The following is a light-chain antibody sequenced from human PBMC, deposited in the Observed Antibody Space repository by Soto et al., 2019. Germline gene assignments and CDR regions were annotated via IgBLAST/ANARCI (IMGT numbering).Light chain of an antibody. Sequence: DIQMTQSPSTLSASVGDRVTITCRASQSISSWLAWYQQKPGTAPKLLIYEASTLQSGGPSRFSGSGSGTEFTLTISSLQPDDSATYYCQQYRDNWTFGQGTKVEIK. CDR1: QSISSW. CDR2: EAS. J-gene: IGKJ1*01. CDR3: QQYRDNWT. V-gene: IGKV1-5*03.